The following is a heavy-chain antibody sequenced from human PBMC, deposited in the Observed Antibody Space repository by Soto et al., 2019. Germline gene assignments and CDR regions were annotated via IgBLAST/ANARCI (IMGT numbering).Heavy chain of an antibody. Sequence: DPGESLKISCKGSGYSFTSYWIGWVRQMPGKGLEWMGIIYPGDSDTRYSPSFQGQVTISADKSISTAYLQWSSLKASDTAMYYCARMIRYCTNGVCQYYYGMDVWGQGTTVTVSS. V-gene: IGHV5-51*01. J-gene: IGHJ6*02. D-gene: IGHD2-8*01. CDR2: IYPGDSDT. CDR3: ARMIRYCTNGVCQYYYGMDV. CDR1: GYSFTSYW.